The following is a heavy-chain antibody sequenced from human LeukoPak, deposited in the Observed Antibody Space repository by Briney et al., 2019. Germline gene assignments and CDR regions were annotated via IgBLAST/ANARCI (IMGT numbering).Heavy chain of an antibody. Sequence: ASVKVSCKASGYTFSDYDIIWVRQATGQGLEWMGWMNPNSGNTGYAQKSQGRVTMTRNTSISTAYMELSSLRSEDTAVYYCARLGWYCTGPRCEMNTYYGMDVWGQGTTVTVSS. J-gene: IGHJ6*02. D-gene: IGHD2-8*02. CDR2: MNPNSGNT. V-gene: IGHV1-8*01. CDR1: GYTFSDYD. CDR3: ARLGWYCTGPRCEMNTYYGMDV.